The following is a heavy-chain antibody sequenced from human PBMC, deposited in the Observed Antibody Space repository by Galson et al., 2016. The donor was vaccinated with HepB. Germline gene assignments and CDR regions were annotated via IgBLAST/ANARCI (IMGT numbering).Heavy chain of an antibody. CDR2: IGRGDTTI. D-gene: IGHD2-8*01. CDR1: GFTFSDYY. V-gene: IGHV3-11*01. CDR3: ARLIYYYYAMDV. Sequence: SLRLSCAASGFTFSDYYMSWIRQSPGKGLEWVSYIGRGDTTIYYAVSVKGRFTISRDNAKNSLYLQMSSLEAEDTAVYYCARLIYYYYAMDVWGQGTTVSVS. J-gene: IGHJ6*02.